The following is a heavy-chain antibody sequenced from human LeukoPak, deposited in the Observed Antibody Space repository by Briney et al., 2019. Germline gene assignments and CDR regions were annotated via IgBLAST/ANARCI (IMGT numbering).Heavy chain of an antibody. Sequence: GGSLRLSCAASGFTFSNYAMSWVRQAPGKGLEWVSGISGSGGSTYYADSVKGRFTISRDNSKNTLYLQMNSLRAEDTAVYCCAKDGEVGATGVPDYWGQGTLVTVSS. V-gene: IGHV3-23*01. CDR1: GFTFSNYA. CDR3: AKDGEVGATGVPDY. D-gene: IGHD1-26*01. CDR2: ISGSGGST. J-gene: IGHJ4*02.